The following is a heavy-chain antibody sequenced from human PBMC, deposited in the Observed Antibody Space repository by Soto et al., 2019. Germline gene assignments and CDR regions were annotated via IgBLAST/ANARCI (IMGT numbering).Heavy chain of an antibody. V-gene: IGHV4-31*03. J-gene: IGHJ4*02. CDR1: GGSISSGGYY. CDR2: IYYSGST. CDR3: ARGYPLRYFDY. D-gene: IGHD4-17*01. Sequence: SETLSLTCTVSGGSISSGGYYWSWIRQHPGKGLEWIGYIYYSGSTNYNPSLKSRVTMSVDTSKNQFSLKLSSVTAADTAVYYCARGYPLRYFDYWGQGTLVTVSS.